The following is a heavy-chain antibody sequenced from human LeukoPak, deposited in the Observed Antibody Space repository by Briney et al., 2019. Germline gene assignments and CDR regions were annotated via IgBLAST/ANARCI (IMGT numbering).Heavy chain of an antibody. Sequence: GGSLRLSCSASGFTFSDYAMHWVRQAPGKGLEYVSAITSSGGGTYYADSVKGRFTISRDNSKNTLYLQMTSLRAEYTAVYYCVKTSGSYYYDFWGQGTLVTVSS. J-gene: IGHJ4*02. CDR3: VKTSGSYYYDF. V-gene: IGHV3-64D*06. CDR1: GFTFSDYA. D-gene: IGHD1-26*01. CDR2: ITSSGGGT.